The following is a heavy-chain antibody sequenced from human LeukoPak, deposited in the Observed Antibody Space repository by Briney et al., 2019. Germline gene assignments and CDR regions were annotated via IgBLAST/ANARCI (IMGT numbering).Heavy chain of an antibody. V-gene: IGHV3-11*04. CDR2: ISSSGSTI. CDR3: ARDLAEFSITMVRGVIGDYYYYYMDV. J-gene: IGHJ6*03. Sequence: GGSLRLSCAASGFTFSDYYMSWIRQAPGKGLEWVSYISSSGSTIHYADSVKGRFTISRDNAKNSLYLQMNSLRAEDTAVYYCARDLAEFSITMVRGVIGDYYYYYMDVWGKGTTVTVSS. CDR1: GFTFSDYY. D-gene: IGHD3-10*01.